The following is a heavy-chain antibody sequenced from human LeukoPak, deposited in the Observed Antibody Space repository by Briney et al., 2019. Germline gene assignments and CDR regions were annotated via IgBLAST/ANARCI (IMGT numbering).Heavy chain of an antibody. J-gene: IGHJ4*02. CDR2: INHSGST. Sequence: SETLSLTCAVYGGSFSGYYWSWIRQPPGKVLEWIGEINHSGSTNYNPSLKSRVTISVDTSQNQFSLKLSSVTAADTAVYYCARDGYSGSDALWGQGTLVTVSS. CDR1: GGSFSGYY. CDR3: ARDGYSGSDAL. V-gene: IGHV4-34*01. D-gene: IGHD5-12*01.